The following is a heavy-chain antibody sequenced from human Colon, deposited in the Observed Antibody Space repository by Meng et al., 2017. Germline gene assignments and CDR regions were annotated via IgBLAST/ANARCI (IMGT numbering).Heavy chain of an antibody. V-gene: IGHV4-4*08. D-gene: IGHD2-21*02. CDR2: IYAGGSV. CDR3: ARGQTVRAFEY. CDR1: VGSFSVYS. Sequence: SETLSLTCTISVGSFSVYSWHWTRQSPGKGLEWIGHIYAGGSVTYNPSLNSRLSISIDTSNNQFSLQLISVTAADTATYFCARGQTVRAFEYWGQGTPVTVSS. J-gene: IGHJ4*02.